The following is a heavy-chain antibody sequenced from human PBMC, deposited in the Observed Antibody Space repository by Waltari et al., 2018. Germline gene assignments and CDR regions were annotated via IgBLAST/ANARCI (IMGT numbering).Heavy chain of an antibody. J-gene: IGHJ4*02. CDR1: GFTFNAAG. CDR2: IWSDGSKV. V-gene: IGHV3-33*01. Sequence: SGGGVVLPGQSMILYCVESGFTFNAAGMNWVRQAPGKGLEWVAVIWSDGSKVHYADSGQGRFVISRDNSKKTLYLQMNSLRGEDTGLYYCTRVFPGIGIIGNFDQWGQGTQVTVSS. CDR3: TRVFPGIGIIGNFDQ.